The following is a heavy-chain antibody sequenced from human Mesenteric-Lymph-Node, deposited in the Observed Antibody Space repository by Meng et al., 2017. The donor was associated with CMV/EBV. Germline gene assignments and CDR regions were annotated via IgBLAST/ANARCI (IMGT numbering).Heavy chain of an antibody. V-gene: IGHV3-13*01. Sequence: GESLKISCAASGFTFSSYDMHWVRQATGKGLEWVSVIGTAGDTYYPGSVKGRFTISRDNSKNTLYLQMNSLRAEDTAVYYCAKDNNYYGWWFDPWGQGTLVTVSS. D-gene: IGHD3-22*01. CDR2: IGTAGDT. J-gene: IGHJ5*02. CDR3: AKDNNYYGWWFDP. CDR1: GFTFSSYD.